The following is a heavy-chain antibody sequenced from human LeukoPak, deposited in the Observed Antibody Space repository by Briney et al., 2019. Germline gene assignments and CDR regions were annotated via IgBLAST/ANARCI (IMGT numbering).Heavy chain of an antibody. CDR3: ARVPGSYYVDFDY. D-gene: IGHD3-10*01. CDR1: GFTLTTYA. V-gene: IGHV3-23*01. Sequence: GGSLRLSCAASGFTLTTYAMTWVRQAPGKGLEWVSAISGDGVTTYYADSVRGRFTVSKDNSENTLYLRMNSLRAEDTAVYYCARVPGSYYVDFDYWGQGILVTVSS. CDR2: ISGDGVTT. J-gene: IGHJ4*02.